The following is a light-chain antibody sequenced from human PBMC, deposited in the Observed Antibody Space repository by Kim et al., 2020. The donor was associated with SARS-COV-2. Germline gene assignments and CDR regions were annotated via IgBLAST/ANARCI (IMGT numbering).Light chain of an antibody. CDR2: AAS. J-gene: IGKJ1*01. CDR3: QQSFTSPPT. Sequence: CVGDRVTITCRASQNINNYLNWYQQKPGKAPILLIYAASTLQSGVPSRFSGSGSGTEFTLSITSLQSEDLATYFCQQSFTSPPTFGQGTKVDIK. V-gene: IGKV1-39*01. CDR1: QNINNY.